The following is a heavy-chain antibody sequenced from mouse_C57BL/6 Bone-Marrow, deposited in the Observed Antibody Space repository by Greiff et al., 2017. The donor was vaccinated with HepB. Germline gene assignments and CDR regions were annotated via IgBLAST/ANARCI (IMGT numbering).Heavy chain of an antibody. J-gene: IGHJ1*03. Sequence: EVQLVESGGDLVKPGGSLKLSCAASGFTFSSYGMSWVRQTPDKRLEWVATISSGGSYTYYPDSVKGRFTISRDNAKNTLYLQMSSLKSEDTAMYYCARHEDYGNYFWYFDVWGTGTTVTVSS. V-gene: IGHV5-6*01. CDR2: ISSGGSYT. CDR1: GFTFSSYG. CDR3: ARHEDYGNYFWYFDV. D-gene: IGHD2-1*01.